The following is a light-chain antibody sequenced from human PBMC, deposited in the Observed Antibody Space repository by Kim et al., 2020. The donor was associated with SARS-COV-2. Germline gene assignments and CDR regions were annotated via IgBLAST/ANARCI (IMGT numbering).Light chain of an antibody. CDR1: SGDIGAYKY. Sequence: LTQPRSVSGSPGQSVTMSCTGTSGDIGAYKYVSWYQHHPGKAPKLIIYDISQRPSGVPDRFSGSKSGNTASLTISGLQAEDEADYYCCSYAGSYTYVVLGGGTKVTVL. CDR3: CSYAGSYTYVV. J-gene: IGLJ2*01. V-gene: IGLV2-11*01. CDR2: DIS.